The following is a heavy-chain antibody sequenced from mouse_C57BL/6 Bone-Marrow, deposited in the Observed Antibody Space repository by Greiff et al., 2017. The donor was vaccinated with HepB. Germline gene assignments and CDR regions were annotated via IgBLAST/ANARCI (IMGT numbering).Heavy chain of an antibody. CDR2: IWSGGST. D-gene: IGHD1-1*01. CDR3: ARGDGSSPYWYFDV. V-gene: IGHV2-2*01. Sequence: VQLKQSGPGLVQPSQSLSITCTVSGFSLTSYGVHWVRQSPGKGLEWLGVIWSGGSTDYNAAFISRLSISKDNSKSQVFFKMNSLQADDTAIYYCARGDGSSPYWYFDVWGTGTTVTVSS. CDR1: GFSLTSYG. J-gene: IGHJ1*03.